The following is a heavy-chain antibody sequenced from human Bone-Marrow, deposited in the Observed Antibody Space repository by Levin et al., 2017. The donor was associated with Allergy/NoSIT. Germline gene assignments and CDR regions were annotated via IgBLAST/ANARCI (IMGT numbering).Heavy chain of an antibody. J-gene: IGHJ4*02. CDR3: GRYPYGGFDF. CDR1: GVSITSDDYY. Sequence: SETLSLTCTVSGVSITSDDYYWSWVRQPPGKGLEWIGNTQNSGTTYYNPSLKSRITISMDTYKNQFSLRLTSVTAADTAIYYCGRYPYGGFDFWGQGTLVSVSS. D-gene: IGHD4-23*01. V-gene: IGHV4-30-4*01. CDR2: TQNSGTT.